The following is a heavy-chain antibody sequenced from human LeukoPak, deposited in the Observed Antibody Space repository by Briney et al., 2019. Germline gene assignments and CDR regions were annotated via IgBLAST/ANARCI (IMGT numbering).Heavy chain of an antibody. J-gene: IGHJ4*02. V-gene: IGHV1-46*02. CDR1: GYTFNSNY. D-gene: IGHD6-13*01. CDR3: ARVRSSWYNSLDY. CDR2: ISPSGGST. Sequence: ASVKVSCKAFGYTFNSNYMHWVRQAPRQGPEWMGVISPSGGSTTYAQKFQGRVTITADESTSTAYMELSSLRSEDTAVYYCARVRSSWYNSLDYWGQGTLVTVSS.